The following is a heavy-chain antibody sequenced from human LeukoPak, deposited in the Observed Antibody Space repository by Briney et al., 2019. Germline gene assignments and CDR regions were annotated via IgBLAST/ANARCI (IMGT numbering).Heavy chain of an antibody. Sequence: GRSLRLSCAASGFTFSSYATHWVRQAPGKGLEWVAVISYDGSNKYYADSVKGRFTISRDNSKNTLYLQMNSLRAEDTAVYYCAREWGDGYNNFDYWGQGTLVTVSS. J-gene: IGHJ4*02. V-gene: IGHV3-30*04. D-gene: IGHD5-24*01. CDR1: GFTFSSYA. CDR3: AREWGDGYNNFDY. CDR2: ISYDGSNK.